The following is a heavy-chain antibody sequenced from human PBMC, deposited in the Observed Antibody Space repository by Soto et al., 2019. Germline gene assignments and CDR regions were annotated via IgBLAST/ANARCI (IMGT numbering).Heavy chain of an antibody. CDR3: ASWLKGPDIGNYYYGMDV. CDR2: IMPIFRAP. J-gene: IGHJ6*02. D-gene: IGHD2-15*01. CDR1: GGAFSDYA. Sequence: QVQLVQSGAEVKKPGSSVKVSCKASGGAFSDYAFSWVRQAPGQGLEWLGGIMPIFRAPDYAQKFQGRVTITADEFTRTAHMEMNSLRSEDTAVYYCASWLKGPDIGNYYYGMDVWGQGTTVTVS. V-gene: IGHV1-69*12.